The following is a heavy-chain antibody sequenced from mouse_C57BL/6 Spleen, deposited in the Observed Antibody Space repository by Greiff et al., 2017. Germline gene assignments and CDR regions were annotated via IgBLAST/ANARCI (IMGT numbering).Heavy chain of an antibody. J-gene: IGHJ2*01. CDR1: GFTFSSYA. Sequence: EVKLVESGGGLVKPGGSLKLSCAASGFTFSSYAMSWVRQTPEKRLEWVATISDGGSYTYYPDNVQGRFTISRDHAKTNLYLQMSHLKAEDTAMYYCARSYDYYCDYWGQGTTLTVSS. D-gene: IGHD2-4*01. CDR2: ISDGGSYT. CDR3: ARSYDYYCDY. V-gene: IGHV5-4*03.